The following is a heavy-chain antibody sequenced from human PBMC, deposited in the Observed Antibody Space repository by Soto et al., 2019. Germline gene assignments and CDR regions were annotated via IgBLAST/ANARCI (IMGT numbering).Heavy chain of an antibody. J-gene: IGHJ4*02. V-gene: IGHV3-23*01. CDR2: ISGSGVST. Sequence: PGGSLRLSCAASGFTFSSYAMSWVRQAPGKGQEWVSAISGSGVSTYYADSVKGRFTISRDNFKNTLYLQLNSLRAEDTAVYYCAKDLLRRSWSPFDYWGQGTLVTVSS. D-gene: IGHD6-13*01. CDR3: AKDLLRRSWSPFDY. CDR1: GFTFSSYA.